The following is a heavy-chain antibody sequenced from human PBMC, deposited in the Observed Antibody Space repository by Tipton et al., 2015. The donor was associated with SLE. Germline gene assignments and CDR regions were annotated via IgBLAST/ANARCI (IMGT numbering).Heavy chain of an antibody. J-gene: IGHJ4*02. CDR2: IRSKVYGGTS. Sequence: RSLRLSCTASGFIFGDYAMSWFRQAPGKGLEWVGFIRSKVYGGTSEYAASVKGRFSISIDDSKRFAYLQMNSLKTEDTAVYYCARGARGPDYWGQGTLVTVSS. V-gene: IGHV3-49*03. CDR3: ARGARGPDY. D-gene: IGHD6-6*01. CDR1: GFIFGDYA.